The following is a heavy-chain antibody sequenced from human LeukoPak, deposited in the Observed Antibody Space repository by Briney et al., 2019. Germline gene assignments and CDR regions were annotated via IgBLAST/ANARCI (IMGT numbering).Heavy chain of an antibody. CDR1: GGSFSGYY. J-gene: IGHJ3*02. CDR2: INHSGST. CDR3: ARDSGRRPPEGGYSYGRDAFDI. V-gene: IGHV4-34*01. D-gene: IGHD5-18*01. Sequence: PSGTLSLTCAVYGGSFSGYYWSWIRQPPGKGLEWIGEINHSGSTNYNPSLKSRVTISVDTSKNQFSLKLSSATAADTAVYYCARDSGRRPPEGGYSYGRDAFDIWGQGTMVTVSS.